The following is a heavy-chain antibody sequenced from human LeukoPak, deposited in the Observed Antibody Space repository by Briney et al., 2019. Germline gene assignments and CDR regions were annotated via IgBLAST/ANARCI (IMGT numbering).Heavy chain of an antibody. V-gene: IGHV3-21*01. D-gene: IGHD3-10*01. J-gene: IGHJ3*02. Sequence: PGGSLRLSCAASGFTFSSYNMNWVRQAPGKGLEWVSSISTRSSYIYYADSVKGRFTISRDNAKNSLYLQMNSLRAEDTAVYYCARVPPMVREAIRAFDIWGQGTMVTVPS. CDR2: ISTRSSYI. CDR1: GFTFSSYN. CDR3: ARVPPMVREAIRAFDI.